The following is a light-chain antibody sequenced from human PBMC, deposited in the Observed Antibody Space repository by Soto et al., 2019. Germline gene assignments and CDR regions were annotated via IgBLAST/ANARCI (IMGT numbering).Light chain of an antibody. V-gene: IGKV3-20*01. CDR2: AAS. CDR3: QQYASAPFS. CDR1: QSVGTN. J-gene: IGKJ3*01. Sequence: EIVMTQSPATLSVSPGETVTLSCRASQSVGTNLAWYQQKPGQAPRLLIYAASTRATGIPDRFSGSASETDFTLTINRLEPEDSAVYYCQQYASAPFSLGPGTKVDIK.